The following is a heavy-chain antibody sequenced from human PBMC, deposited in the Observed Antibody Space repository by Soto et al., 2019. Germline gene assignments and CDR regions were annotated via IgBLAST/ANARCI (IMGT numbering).Heavy chain of an antibody. V-gene: IGHV1-69*01. Sequence: QVQLVQSGAEVKKPGSSVKVSCKASGGTFSSYAISWVRQAPGQGLEWMGGIIPIFGTANYAQKFQGRVTITEDESTSTAYMELSSLRSEDTAVYYCAAGMPETNYYYYYAMYVWGQGTTVTVSS. CDR1: GGTFSSYA. CDR3: AAGMPETNYYYYYAMYV. D-gene: IGHD3-10*01. J-gene: IGHJ6*02. CDR2: IIPIFGTA.